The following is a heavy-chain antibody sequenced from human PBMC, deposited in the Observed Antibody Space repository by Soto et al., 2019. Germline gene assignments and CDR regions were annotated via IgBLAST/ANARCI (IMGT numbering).Heavy chain of an antibody. CDR3: ARDPGYCSGGSCYPADYNCFDP. CDR2: ISAYNGNT. V-gene: IGHV1-18*01. CDR1: GYTFTSYG. J-gene: IGHJ5*02. D-gene: IGHD2-15*01. Sequence: GASVKVSCKASGYTFTSYGISWVRQAPGQGLERMGWISAYNGNTNYAQKLQGRVTMTTDTSTSTAYMELRSLRSDDTAVYYCARDPGYCSGGSCYPADYNCFDPWGQGTLVTVSS.